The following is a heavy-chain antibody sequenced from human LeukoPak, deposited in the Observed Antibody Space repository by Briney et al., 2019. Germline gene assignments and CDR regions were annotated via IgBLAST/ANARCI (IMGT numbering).Heavy chain of an antibody. J-gene: IGHJ3*02. Sequence: GGSLRLSCAASGFTFDDYAMHWVRQAPGKGLEWVSGISWNSGSINYADSVKGRFTISRDNAKNSLYLQMNSLRPEDTALYYCAKVRLITVPKLEDDVFDIWGQGTMVTVSS. V-gene: IGHV3-9*01. CDR1: GFTFDDYA. CDR2: ISWNSGSI. CDR3: AKVRLITVPKLEDDVFDI. D-gene: IGHD4-17*01.